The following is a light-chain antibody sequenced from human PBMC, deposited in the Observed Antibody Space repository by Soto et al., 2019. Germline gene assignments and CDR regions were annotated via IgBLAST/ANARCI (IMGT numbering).Light chain of an antibody. CDR3: CSYTTSNTFV. CDR1: SSVVGAYNY. CDR2: HVT. J-gene: IGLJ1*01. V-gene: IGLV2-14*01. Sequence: ALTQPASVSGSLGQSITISCSGTSSVVGAYNYVSWYQQYPGKAPKLMIYHVTDRPSGVSNRFSGSKSGNTASLTISGLQAEDEADYYCCSYTTSNTFVFGTGTKVTVL.